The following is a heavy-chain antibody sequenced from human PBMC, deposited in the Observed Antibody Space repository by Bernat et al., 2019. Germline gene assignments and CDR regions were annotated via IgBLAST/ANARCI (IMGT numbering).Heavy chain of an antibody. V-gene: IGHV3-30*18. J-gene: IGHJ5*02. CDR2: ISYDGSNK. CDR3: AKDPYSGSYQRGPAETWFDP. D-gene: IGHD1-26*01. Sequence: QVQLVESGGGVVQPGRSLRLSCAASGFTFSSYGMHWVRQAPGKGLEWVAVISYDGSNKYYADSVKGRFTISRDNSKNTLYLQMNSPRAEDTAVYYCAKDPYSGSYQRGPAETWFDPWGQGTLVTVSS. CDR1: GFTFSSYG.